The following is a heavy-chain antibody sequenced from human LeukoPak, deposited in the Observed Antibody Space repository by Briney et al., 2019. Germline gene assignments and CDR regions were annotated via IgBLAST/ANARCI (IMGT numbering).Heavy chain of an antibody. D-gene: IGHD6-19*01. J-gene: IGHJ4*02. V-gene: IGHV3-43*02. Sequence: PGGSLRLSCAASGFTFDDYAMHWVRQAPGKGLEWVSLISGDGGSTYYADSVKGRFTISRDNSKNSLYLQMNSLRTEDTALYYCAKDIRYSSGWCEYYFDYWGQGTLVTVSS. CDR2: ISGDGGST. CDR1: GFTFDDYA. CDR3: AKDIRYSSGWCEYYFDY.